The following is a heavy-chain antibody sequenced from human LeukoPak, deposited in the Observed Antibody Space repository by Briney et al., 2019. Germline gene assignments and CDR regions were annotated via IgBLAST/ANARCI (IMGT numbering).Heavy chain of an antibody. Sequence: PGGSLRLSCAASGFTFSSYWMHWVRQAPGKGLVWVSRISTDGSRTSYAESVKGRFTISRDNAKNTVYLQMNSLRAEDTAVYYCARDYVSGSFGPWGQGTLVTVSS. J-gene: IGHJ5*02. V-gene: IGHV3-74*01. D-gene: IGHD3-10*01. CDR2: ISTDGSRT. CDR3: ARDYVSGSFGP. CDR1: GFTFSSYW.